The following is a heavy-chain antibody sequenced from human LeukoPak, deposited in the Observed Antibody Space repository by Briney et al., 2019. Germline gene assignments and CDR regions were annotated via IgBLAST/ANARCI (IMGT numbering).Heavy chain of an antibody. CDR2: IIPTFGLA. D-gene: IGHD2-2*01. J-gene: IGHJ5*02. Sequence: ASVMVSCKACVGTFSSYAISWVGQAPGQGLEWMGGIIPTFGLANYEQKFQGRVTITTDESTSTAYMELRSRRAEATAVYYCARVGRDCSSINCYWEDWFVPWGQRTLGIVSS. CDR1: VGTFSSYA. V-gene: IGHV1-69*05. CDR3: ARVGRDCSSINCYWEDWFVP.